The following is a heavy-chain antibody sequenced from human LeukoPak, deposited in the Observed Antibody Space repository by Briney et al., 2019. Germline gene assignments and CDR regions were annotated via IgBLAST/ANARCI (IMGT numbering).Heavy chain of an antibody. CDR2: IKSDGSST. CDR3: ARVMAEMATNGIDY. V-gene: IGHV3-74*01. D-gene: IGHD5-24*01. CDR1: GFTFSSYW. J-gene: IGHJ4*02. Sequence: QPGGSLRLSCEASGFTFSSYWMHWVRQGPGKGLVWVSRIKSDGSSTSYADFVKGRFTISRDNAKNTLYLQMNSLRAEDTAVYYCARVMAEMATNGIDYWGQGALVTVSS.